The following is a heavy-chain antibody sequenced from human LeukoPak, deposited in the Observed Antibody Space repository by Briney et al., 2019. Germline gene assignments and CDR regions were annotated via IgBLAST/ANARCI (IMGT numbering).Heavy chain of an antibody. CDR1: GFTFSSYA. CDR3: VKWTHYYDSSGYPYFDY. J-gene: IGHJ4*02. V-gene: IGHV3-64D*06. D-gene: IGHD3-22*01. Sequence: TGGSLRLSCSASGFTFSSYAIHWVRQAPGKGLEYVSAISSNGGSTYYADSVKGRFTISRDSSKNTLYLQMSSLRAEDTAVYYCVKWTHYYDSSGYPYFDYWGQGTLVTVSS. CDR2: ISSNGGST.